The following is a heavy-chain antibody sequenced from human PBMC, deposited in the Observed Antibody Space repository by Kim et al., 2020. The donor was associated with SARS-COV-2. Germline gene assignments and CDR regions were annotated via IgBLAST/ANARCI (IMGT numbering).Heavy chain of an antibody. V-gene: IGHV3-23*01. Sequence: GGSLRLSCAASGFTFSSYAMSWVRQAPGKGLEWVSAISGSGGSTYYADSVKGRFNISRDNSKNTLYLQMNSLRAEDTAVYYCAKEGNYDYVWGSYRLARTRGYFDYWGQGTLVTVSS. CDR1: GFTFSSYA. CDR2: ISGSGGST. D-gene: IGHD3-16*02. J-gene: IGHJ4*02. CDR3: AKEGNYDYVWGSYRLARTRGYFDY.